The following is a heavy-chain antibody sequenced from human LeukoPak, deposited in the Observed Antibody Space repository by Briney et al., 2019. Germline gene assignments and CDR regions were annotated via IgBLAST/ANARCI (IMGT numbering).Heavy chain of an antibody. D-gene: IGHD2-2*01. CDR3: ARDYCSSTSCPVGDY. V-gene: IGHV1-2*02. Sequence: ASVKVSRKASGYTFTGYYMHWVRQAPGQGLEWMGWINPNSGGTNYAQKFQGRVTMTRDTSISTAYMELSRLRSDDTAVYYCARDYCSSTSCPVGDYWGQGTLVTVSS. CDR2: INPNSGGT. CDR1: GYTFTGYY. J-gene: IGHJ4*02.